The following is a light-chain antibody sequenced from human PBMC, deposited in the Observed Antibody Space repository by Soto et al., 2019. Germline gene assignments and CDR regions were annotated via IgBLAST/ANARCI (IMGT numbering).Light chain of an antibody. CDR1: QSVSKS. Sequence: EIVLTQSPGSLSVSPGEGATLSCRASQSVSKSLAWYQHKHGQSPRLLIYGASSRGTGIPYRFSGTGSATDFTLTISSLEPEDFAVYYCQQYAITPHTFGQGTSLQI. J-gene: IGKJ2*01. CDR2: GAS. CDR3: QQYAITPHT. V-gene: IGKV3-20*01.